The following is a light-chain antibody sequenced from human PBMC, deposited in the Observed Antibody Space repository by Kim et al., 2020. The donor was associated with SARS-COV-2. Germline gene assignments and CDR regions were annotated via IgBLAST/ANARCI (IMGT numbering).Light chain of an antibody. CDR1: NSNVGTYV. J-gene: IGLJ3*02. CDR3: ATWDDGLSGGV. Sequence: GQKLSVACSVGNSNVGTYVISWYQQLPGAAPRLLIYDNNKRPSGIADRFSGSKSGTSATLGITGLQTGDEADYYCATWDDGLSGGVFGGGTQLTVL. V-gene: IGLV1-51*01. CDR2: DNN.